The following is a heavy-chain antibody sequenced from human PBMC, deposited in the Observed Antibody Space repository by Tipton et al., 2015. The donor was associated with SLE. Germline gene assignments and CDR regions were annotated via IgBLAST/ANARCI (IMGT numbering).Heavy chain of an antibody. CDR1: GFSFRSFG. CDR2: IRYDGTTK. CDR3: ARDGLPHSGSYFEY. J-gene: IGHJ4*02. D-gene: IGHD1-26*01. Sequence: SLRLSCAASGFSFRSFGMHWVRQAPGKGLEWVTFIRYDGTTKYYTDSVKGRFTISRDNAKNSLYLQMNSLRAEDTAVYYCARDGLPHSGSYFEYWGQGTLVTVSS. V-gene: IGHV3-30*02.